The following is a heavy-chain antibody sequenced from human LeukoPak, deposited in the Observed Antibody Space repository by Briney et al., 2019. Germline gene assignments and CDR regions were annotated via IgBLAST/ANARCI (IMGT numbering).Heavy chain of an antibody. CDR3: ARGGDLDV. D-gene: IGHD2-21*01. V-gene: IGHV3-7*03. Sequence: GGSLRLSCAASGFTFSSYWMNWARQAPGKGLEWVASINHNGNVNYYVDSVKGRFTISRDNAKNSLYLQMSNLRAEDTAVYFCARGGDLDVWGQGATVTVSS. J-gene: IGHJ6*02. CDR1: GFTFSSYW. CDR2: INHNGNVN.